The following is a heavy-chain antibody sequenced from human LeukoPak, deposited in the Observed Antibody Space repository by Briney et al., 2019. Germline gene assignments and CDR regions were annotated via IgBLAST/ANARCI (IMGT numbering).Heavy chain of an antibody. J-gene: IGHJ4*02. CDR1: GFTFSSYS. V-gene: IGHV3-48*04. CDR3: ARDSKFSFDY. Sequence: PGGSLRLSCAASGFTFSSYSMNWVRQAPGKGLEWISYISGSGSPTSYADSMKGRLTIFRDNAKNSLYLQVNSLRAEDTAVYYCARDSKFSFDYWGQGALVTVSS. CDR2: ISGSGSPT.